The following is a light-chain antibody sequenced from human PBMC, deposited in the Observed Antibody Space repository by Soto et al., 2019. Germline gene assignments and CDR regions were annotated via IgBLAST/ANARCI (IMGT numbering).Light chain of an antibody. CDR3: QQSYRTPYT. CDR1: QDISTY. V-gene: IGKV1-39*01. CDR2: AAS. Sequence: DIQMTQSPSSLSASVGDRVTITCRASQDISTYLIWYQQRQGKAPKLLMYAASNLVSGVPSRFSGSGSGTEFTLTISSLQPEDFATYYCQQSYRTPYTFGQGTKLETK. J-gene: IGKJ2*01.